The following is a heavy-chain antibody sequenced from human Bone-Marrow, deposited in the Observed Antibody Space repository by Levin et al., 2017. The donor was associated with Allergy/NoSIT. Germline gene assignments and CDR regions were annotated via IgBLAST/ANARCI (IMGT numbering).Heavy chain of an antibody. CDR1: GDSISSGSHY. CDR3: ARDGGAIPVAGPFDY. D-gene: IGHD6-19*01. CDR2: VYTSGTA. J-gene: IGHJ4*02. V-gene: IGHV4-61*02. Sequence: SETLSLTCTVSGDSISSGSHYWSWIRQPAGKALEWIGRVYTSGTANYNPSLKSRLTISVDTSKNQFSLNLRSVTVADTAVYYCARDGGAIPVAGPFDYWGQGTLVTVSS.